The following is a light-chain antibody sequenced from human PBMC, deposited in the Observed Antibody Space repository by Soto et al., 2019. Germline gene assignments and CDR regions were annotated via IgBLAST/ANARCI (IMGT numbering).Light chain of an antibody. CDR2: LNSDGSH. Sequence: QSVLTQSPSASASLGASVKLTCTLSSGHSSYAIAWHQQQPEKGPRYLMKLNSDGSHSKGDGIPDRFSGSSSGTERYLPISGLQSEDEADYYCQTWGTGIQVFGGGTKLTVL. CDR1: SGHSSYA. J-gene: IGLJ2*01. V-gene: IGLV4-69*01. CDR3: QTWGTGIQV.